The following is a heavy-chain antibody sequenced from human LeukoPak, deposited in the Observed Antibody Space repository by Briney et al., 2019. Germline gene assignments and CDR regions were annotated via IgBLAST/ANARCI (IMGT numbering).Heavy chain of an antibody. CDR3: ARSPYGDYAGAWEY. D-gene: IGHD4-17*01. CDR1: GGTFSSYA. Sequence: ASVKVSCKASGGTFSSYAISWVRQAPGQGLEWMGGIIPIFGTANYAQKFQGRVTITADESTSTAYMELSSLRSKDTAVYYCARSPYGDYAGAWEYWGQGTLVTVSS. V-gene: IGHV1-69*13. J-gene: IGHJ4*02. CDR2: IIPIFGTA.